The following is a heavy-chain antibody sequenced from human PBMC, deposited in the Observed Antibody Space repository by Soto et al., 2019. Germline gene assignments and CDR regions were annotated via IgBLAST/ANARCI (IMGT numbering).Heavy chain of an antibody. J-gene: IGHJ3*01. D-gene: IGHD6-19*01. CDR3: AKRHSGSSDDAFDV. CDR2: IRGSGGVT. V-gene: IGHV3-23*01. CDR1: GFTFSSYA. Sequence: EVQLLESGGGLVQPGGSQRLSCAATGFTFSSYAMSWVRQGPGKGLEWVTLIRGSGGVTDYADSVKGRFTVSRDNSKNTMYLELNSLSAGETAIYYCAKRHSGSSDDAFDVWGQWTVVTVSS.